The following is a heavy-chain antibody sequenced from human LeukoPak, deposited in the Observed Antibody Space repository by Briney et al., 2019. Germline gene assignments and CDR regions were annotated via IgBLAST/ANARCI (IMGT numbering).Heavy chain of an antibody. CDR2: ISPSGDST. J-gene: IGHJ4*02. D-gene: IGHD6-13*01. CDR3: ARRLPVAGRTDFFDY. CDR1: RFTFNTNS. Sequence: GGSLRLSCAASRFTFNTNSRSWVRQAPGEGLEWVSAISPSGDSTSYPDSVKGRFTISRDNSKNTVYLQMNSLRVDDTAIYYCARRLPVAGRTDFFDYWGQGTLVTVSS. V-gene: IGHV3-23*01.